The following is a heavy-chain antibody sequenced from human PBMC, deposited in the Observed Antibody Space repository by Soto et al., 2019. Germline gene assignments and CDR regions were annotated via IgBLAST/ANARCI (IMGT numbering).Heavy chain of an antibody. Sequence: GGSLRLSCAASGFTFSSYSMNWVRQAPGKGLEWVSSISSSSSYIYYADSVKGRFTISRDNAKNSLYLQMNSLRAEDTAVYYCARDGYCSGGSCYSDAFDIWGQGTMVTVSS. CDR3: ARDGYCSGGSCYSDAFDI. CDR1: GFTFSSYS. J-gene: IGHJ3*02. V-gene: IGHV3-21*01. CDR2: ISSSSSYI. D-gene: IGHD2-15*01.